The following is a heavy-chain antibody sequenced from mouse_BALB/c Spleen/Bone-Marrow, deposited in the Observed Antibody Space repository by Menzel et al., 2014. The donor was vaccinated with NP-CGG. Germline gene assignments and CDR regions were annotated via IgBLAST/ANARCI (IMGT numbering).Heavy chain of an antibody. CDR3: ARQITTVDYAMDY. CDR1: GYTFTNYW. V-gene: IGHV1-7*01. D-gene: IGHD1-1*01. Sequence: VQLQQSGAELAKPGASVKMSCKASGYTFTNYWMHWVKQRPGQGLEWIGYINPSTGYTEYNQKFKDKATLTADKSSSTAYMQLSSLTSEDSAVYYCARQITTVDYAMDYWGQGTSVTVSS. J-gene: IGHJ4*01. CDR2: INPSTGYT.